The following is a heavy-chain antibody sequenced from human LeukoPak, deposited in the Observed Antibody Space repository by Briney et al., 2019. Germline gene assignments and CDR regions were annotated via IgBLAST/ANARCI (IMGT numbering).Heavy chain of an antibody. D-gene: IGHD3-3*01. J-gene: IGHJ5*02. CDR3: ARADFWSGYYTGITDNWFDP. V-gene: IGHV1-69*05. CDR1: VRTFTSYA. CDR2: ITPISRTA. Sequence: SPVNLSCTPSVRTFTSYAISTLRQAPGQQLKGMGGITPISRTATYAQKFHGRVTITKDESRSTAYMKLRSLRSQDTVVYYCARADFWSGYYTGITDNWFDPWGQGTPVTVSS.